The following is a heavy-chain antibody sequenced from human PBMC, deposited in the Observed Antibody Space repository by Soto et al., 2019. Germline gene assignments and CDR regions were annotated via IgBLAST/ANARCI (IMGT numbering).Heavy chain of an antibody. V-gene: IGHV4-34*01. CDR2: INHSGST. J-gene: IGHJ5*02. CDR1: GGSFSGYY. D-gene: IGHD6-6*01. CDR3: ARASKSVRSIAARPDWFDP. Sequence: QVQLQQWGAGLLKPSETLSLTCAVYGGSFSGYYRSWIRQPPGKGLEWIGEINHSGSTNYNPSLKSRVTISVDTSKNQFSLKLSSVTAADTAVYYCARASKSVRSIAARPDWFDPWGQGTLVTVSS.